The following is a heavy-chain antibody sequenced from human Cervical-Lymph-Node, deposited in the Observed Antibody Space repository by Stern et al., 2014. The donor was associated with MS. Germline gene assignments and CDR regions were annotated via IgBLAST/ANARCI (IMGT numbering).Heavy chain of an antibody. D-gene: IGHD6-19*01. CDR2: VYPADSDT. CDR3: ARQLSSEALDY. V-gene: IGHV5-51*01. CDR1: GYTFTTYW. Sequence: EVQLEESGAEVKKPGESLKISCKGSGYTFTTYWIGWGRQMPGKGLERMGVVYPADSDTRYSPSFQGQVTFSADKSISTAYLQWSSLKASDTAMYFCARQLSSEALDYWGPGTLVTVSS. J-gene: IGHJ4*02.